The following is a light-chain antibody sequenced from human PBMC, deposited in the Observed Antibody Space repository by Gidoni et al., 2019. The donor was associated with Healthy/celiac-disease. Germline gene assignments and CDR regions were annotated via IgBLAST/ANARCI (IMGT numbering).Light chain of an antibody. Sequence: DIQMTQSPSTLSASVGDRVTITCRASQSISSWLAWYQQKPGKAPKLLIYKASSLESGVPSRFSGSGSGTEFTLTISSLQPDDFATYYCQQCNSYLYTFGQGTRLKIK. V-gene: IGKV1-5*03. J-gene: IGKJ2*01. CDR2: KAS. CDR3: QQCNSYLYT. CDR1: QSISSW.